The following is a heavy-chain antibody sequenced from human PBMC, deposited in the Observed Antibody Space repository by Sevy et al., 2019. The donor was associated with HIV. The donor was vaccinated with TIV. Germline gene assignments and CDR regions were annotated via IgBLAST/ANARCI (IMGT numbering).Heavy chain of an antibody. Sequence: GGYLRLSCAASGFTFNTYAMTWVRQAPGKGLEWVSAISYSGSTTHYADSVKGRFTISRDNSKNTLYLQMNSLRAEDTAVYYCAKDRVSGSYYSGDFDYWGQGTLVTVSS. CDR3: AKDRVSGSYYSGDFDY. CDR2: ISYSGSTT. CDR1: GFTFNTYA. V-gene: IGHV3-23*01. J-gene: IGHJ4*02. D-gene: IGHD3-10*01.